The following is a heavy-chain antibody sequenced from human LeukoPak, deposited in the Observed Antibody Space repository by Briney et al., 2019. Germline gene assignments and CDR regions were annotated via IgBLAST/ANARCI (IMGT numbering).Heavy chain of an antibody. CDR3: AKVVAATFDY. J-gene: IGHJ4*02. Sequence: GALRLSCAASGFTFSIYGMHWVRQAPGKGLEWVAVISYDGSNKYYADSVKGRFTISRDNSKNTLYLQMNSLRAEDTAVYYCAKVVAATFDYWGQGTLVTVSS. CDR2: ISYDGSNK. CDR1: GFTFSIYG. V-gene: IGHV3-30*18. D-gene: IGHD2-15*01.